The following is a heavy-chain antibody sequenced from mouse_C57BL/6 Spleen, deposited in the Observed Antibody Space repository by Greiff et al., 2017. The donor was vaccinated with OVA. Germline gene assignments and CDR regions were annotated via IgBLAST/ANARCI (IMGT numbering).Heavy chain of an antibody. J-gene: IGHJ2*01. V-gene: IGHV1-72*01. CDR1: GYTFTSYW. D-gene: IGHD2-4*01. Sequence: QVQLQQPGAELVKPGASVKLSCKASGYTFTSYWMHWVKQRPGRGLEWIGRIDPNSGGTKYNEKFKSKATLTVDKPSSTAYMQLSSLTSEDSAVYYCAKEGIRRYQADDYDPLFDYWGQGTTLTVSS. CDR3: AKEGIRRYQADDYDPLFDY. CDR2: IDPNSGGT.